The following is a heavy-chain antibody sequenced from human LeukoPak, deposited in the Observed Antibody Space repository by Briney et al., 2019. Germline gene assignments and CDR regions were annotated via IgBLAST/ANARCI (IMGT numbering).Heavy chain of an antibody. CDR3: ARDELGSSCHDY. D-gene: IGHD6-13*01. CDR1: GFTFSSYS. CDR2: ISSSSYI. Sequence: GGSLRLSCAASGFTFSSYSMNWVRQAPGKGLEWVSSISSSSYIYYADSVKGRFTISRGNAKNSLYLQMNSLRAEDTAVYYCARDELGSSCHDYWGQGTLVTVSS. J-gene: IGHJ4*02. V-gene: IGHV3-21*01.